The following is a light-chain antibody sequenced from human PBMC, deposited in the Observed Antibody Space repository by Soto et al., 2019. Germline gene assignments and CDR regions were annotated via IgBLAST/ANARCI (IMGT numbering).Light chain of an antibody. CDR3: LHYTNWPPYT. CDR2: DAS. V-gene: IGKV3-15*01. Sequence: EVVVTQSPVALSVSPGERATLSCRASQTVSNNFAWYHHKPGQAPRLLIYDASTRAADIPARFSGTGSGTEFTLTIASLQSEDFRVYFCLHYTNWPPYTFGRGTRVDIK. CDR1: QTVSNN. J-gene: IGKJ2*01.